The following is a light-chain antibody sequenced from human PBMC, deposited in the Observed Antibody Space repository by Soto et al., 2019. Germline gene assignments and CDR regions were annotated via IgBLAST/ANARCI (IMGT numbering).Light chain of an antibody. CDR1: QSVSSSY. CDR2: GAY. CDR3: QQYGSSLYT. Sequence: DIVLTQSPGTLSLSPGDRATLSCRASQSVSSSYLAWYQQKPGQAPRLLIYGAYNRATGIPDRFSGSGSGADFTLTISRLEPEDFAVYYCQQYGSSLYTFGQGTKLEIK. V-gene: IGKV3-20*01. J-gene: IGKJ2*01.